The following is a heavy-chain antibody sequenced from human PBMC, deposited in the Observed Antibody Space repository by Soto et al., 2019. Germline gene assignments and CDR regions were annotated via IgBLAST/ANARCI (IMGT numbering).Heavy chain of an antibody. CDR1: GYTFTGYY. CDR3: ARDQAFVKVAGLIDY. J-gene: IGHJ4*02. CDR2: INPNSGGT. D-gene: IGHD6-19*01. V-gene: IGHV1-2*02. Sequence: ASVKVSCKASGYTFTGYYMHWVRQAPGQGLEWMGWINPNSGGTNYAQKFQGRVTMTRDTSISTAYMELSRLRSDDTAVYYCARDQAFVKVAGLIDYWGQGTLVTVSS.